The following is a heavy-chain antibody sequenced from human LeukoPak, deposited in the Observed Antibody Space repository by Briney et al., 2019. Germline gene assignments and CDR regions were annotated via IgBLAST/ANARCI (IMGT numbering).Heavy chain of an antibody. Sequence: GGSLRFSCAASGFTFSDYYRSWLRQAPGKGLEWVSYISSSGSTIYYADSVRGRFTISRDNAKNSLYLQMNSLRAEDTAVYYCVLGGLYVVVTVEKYYYGMDVWGKGTTVTVSS. J-gene: IGHJ6*04. V-gene: IGHV3-11*04. D-gene: IGHD2-21*02. CDR1: GFTFSDYY. CDR3: VLGGLYVVVTVEKYYYGMDV. CDR2: ISSSGSTI.